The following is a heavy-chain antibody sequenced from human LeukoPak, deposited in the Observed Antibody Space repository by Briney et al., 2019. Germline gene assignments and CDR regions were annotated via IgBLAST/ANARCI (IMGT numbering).Heavy chain of an antibody. CDR2: IYTSGST. J-gene: IGHJ4*02. CDR1: GGSISSGSYY. V-gene: IGHV4-61*02. CDR3: ARRKRGSYSPYYFDY. Sequence: SETLSLTCTVPGGSISSGSYYWSWIRQPAGKGLEWIGRIYTSGSTNYNPSLKSRVTISVDTSKNQFSLKLNSVTAADTAVYYCARRKRGSYSPYYFDYWGQGTLVTVSS. D-gene: IGHD1-26*01.